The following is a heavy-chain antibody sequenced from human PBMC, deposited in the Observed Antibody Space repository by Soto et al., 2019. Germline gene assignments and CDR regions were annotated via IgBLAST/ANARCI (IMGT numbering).Heavy chain of an antibody. D-gene: IGHD1-26*01. CDR1: GFTFSSYG. J-gene: IGHJ4*02. CDR2: ISYDGSNK. Sequence: VQLVESGGGVVQPGRSLRLSCAASGFTFSSYGMHWVRQAPGKGLEWVAVISYDGSNKYYADSVKGRFTISRDNSKNTLYLQMNSLRAEDTAVYYCAKMGWELQGDDYWGQGTLVTVSS. CDR3: AKMGWELQGDDY. V-gene: IGHV3-30*18.